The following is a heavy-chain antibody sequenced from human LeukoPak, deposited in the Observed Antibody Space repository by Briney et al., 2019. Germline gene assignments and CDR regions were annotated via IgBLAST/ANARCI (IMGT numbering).Heavy chain of an antibody. Sequence: GASVKVSCKASGYTFTSYAMNWVRQAPGQGLEWMGWINPNSGGTNYAQKFQGRVTMTRDTSISTAYMELSRLRSDDTAVYYCARARDGYNYDYWGQGTLVTVSS. D-gene: IGHD5-24*01. CDR3: ARARDGYNYDY. CDR1: GYTFTSYA. V-gene: IGHV1-2*02. J-gene: IGHJ4*02. CDR2: INPNSGGT.